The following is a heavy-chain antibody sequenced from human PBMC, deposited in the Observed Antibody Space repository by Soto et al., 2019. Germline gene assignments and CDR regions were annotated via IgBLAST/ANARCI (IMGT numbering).Heavy chain of an antibody. D-gene: IGHD5-12*01. V-gene: IGHV3-30*18. J-gene: IGHJ6*02. CDR1: GFTFNNSG. CDR3: VKDRVPGAYGHYYGMDV. Sequence: GGSLRLSCRVSGFTFNNSGMHWVRQAPGKGLEWMAVISYDGSEKHYADSMKGRLTISRDNSKDTLHLQMNSLRAEDTAIYFCVKDRVPGAYGHYYGMDVWGQGTTVTASS. CDR2: ISYDGSEK.